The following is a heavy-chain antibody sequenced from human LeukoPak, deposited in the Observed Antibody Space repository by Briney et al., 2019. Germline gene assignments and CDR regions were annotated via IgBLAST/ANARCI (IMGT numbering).Heavy chain of an antibody. J-gene: IGHJ4*02. CDR2: ISTYNYNT. V-gene: IGHV1-18*01. Sequence: ASVKVSCKTSGYTFTSYGVSWVRQAPGQRLEWMGWISTYNYNTNYAQKFRGRVTLTKDTSTSTVYMELRSLRSDDTAIYYCARQVDTTMALPDYWGQGTLITVSS. CDR1: GYTFTSYG. CDR3: ARQVDTTMALPDY. D-gene: IGHD5-18*01.